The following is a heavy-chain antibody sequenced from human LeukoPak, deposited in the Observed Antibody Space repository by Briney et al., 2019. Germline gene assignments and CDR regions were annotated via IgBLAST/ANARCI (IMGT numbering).Heavy chain of an antibody. J-gene: IGHJ4*02. CDR1: GYTFTSYS. Sequence: ASVKVSCKASGYTFTSYSINWVRQAPGQGLEWMGWISAYNGNTKYAQKVQGRVTMTTDTSTSTANMELRSLRSDDTAVYYCARGLGGSGSYFLTFDYWGQGTLVTVSS. D-gene: IGHD1-26*01. CDR3: ARGLGGSGSYFLTFDY. CDR2: ISAYNGNT. V-gene: IGHV1-18*01.